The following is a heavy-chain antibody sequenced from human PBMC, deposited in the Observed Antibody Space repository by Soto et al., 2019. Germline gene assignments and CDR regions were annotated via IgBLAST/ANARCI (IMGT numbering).Heavy chain of an antibody. CDR3: AGDGRPSLYSCFVV. CDR2: IYGRSATT. J-gene: IGHJ6*02. Sequence: PWVSLRLSCAAPPFTFSHYAMSWVRHAPGKGLEWVSAIYGRSATTNYADSVNGLFTISRENSNNTLFLQMSGLRAEDTSVYYCAGDGRPSLYSCFVVWRQPTTVSVS. CDR1: PFTFSHYA. D-gene: IGHD2-21*01. V-gene: IGHV3-23*01.